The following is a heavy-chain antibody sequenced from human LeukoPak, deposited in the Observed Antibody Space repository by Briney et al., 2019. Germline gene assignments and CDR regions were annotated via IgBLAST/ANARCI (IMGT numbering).Heavy chain of an antibody. V-gene: IGHV4-38-2*02. CDR2: IYHSGT. CDR1: GYSISSGYY. Sequence: SETLSLTCTVSGYSISSGYYWGWIRQPPGKGLEWIGTIYHSGTYYNPSLESRVTISVDTSKNQFSLRLRSVTAADTAVYYCARGKSRGSHIDYWGQGTLVTVSS. CDR3: ARGKSRGSHIDY. D-gene: IGHD1-26*01. J-gene: IGHJ4*02.